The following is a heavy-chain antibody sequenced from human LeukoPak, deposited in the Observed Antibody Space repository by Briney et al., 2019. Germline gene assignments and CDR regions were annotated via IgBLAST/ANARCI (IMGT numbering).Heavy chain of an antibody. CDR1: GLSVNNNY. J-gene: IGHJ4*02. Sequence: GGSLRLSCAASGLSVNNNYMNWVRQAPGKGLEWVSALYIGGNTYYADSVRGRFTISRDNSKNTLYLQMNSLRAEDTAIYYCMTAAGYNFGQYWGQGTLVTVSS. CDR3: MTAAGYNFGQY. CDR2: LYIGGNT. V-gene: IGHV3-53*01. D-gene: IGHD5-18*01.